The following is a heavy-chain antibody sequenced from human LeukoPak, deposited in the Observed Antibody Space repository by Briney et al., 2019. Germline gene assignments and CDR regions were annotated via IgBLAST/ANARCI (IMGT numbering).Heavy chain of an antibody. CDR1: GDSFSSVSYY. Sequence: SETLSLTCTVSGDSFSSVSYYWSWIRQPAGKGLEWIGRIYATGSTNYNPSLKSRVTISVDTSKNQFSLKLSSVTAADTAVYYCARAGLLNWFDPSGQGTLVTVSS. V-gene: IGHV4-61*02. J-gene: IGHJ5*02. CDR2: IYATGST. D-gene: IGHD1-26*01. CDR3: ARAGLLNWFDP.